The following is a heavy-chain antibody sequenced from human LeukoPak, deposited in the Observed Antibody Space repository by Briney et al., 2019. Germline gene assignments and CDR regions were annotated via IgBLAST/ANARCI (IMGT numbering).Heavy chain of an antibody. CDR2: ISSSSSTI. Sequence: GGSLRLSCAASVFTFSSYSMNWVRQAPGKGLEYISYISSSSSTIYYADSAKGRFTISRDNAKNSLYLQMNSLRDEDTAVYYCARASGSHFDYWGQGTLVTVSS. D-gene: IGHD5-12*01. J-gene: IGHJ4*02. CDR3: ARASGSHFDY. V-gene: IGHV3-48*02. CDR1: VFTFSSYS.